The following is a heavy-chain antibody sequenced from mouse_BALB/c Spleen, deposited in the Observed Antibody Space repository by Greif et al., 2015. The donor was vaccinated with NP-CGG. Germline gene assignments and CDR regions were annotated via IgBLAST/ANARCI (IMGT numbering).Heavy chain of an antibody. CDR3: ARSTGTKAMAY. Sequence: VQLQQSGPELVKPGASVKISCKASGYTFTDYYINWVKQKPGQGLEWIGWIYPGGGNTKYNEKFKGKATLTVDTSPSTAYLQLSGLTSENTAVYFCARSTGTKAMAYGGQGPSFPVSS. D-gene: IGHD4-1*01. J-gene: IGHJ4*01. V-gene: IGHV1-84*02. CDR1: GYTFTDYY. CDR2: IYPGGGNT.